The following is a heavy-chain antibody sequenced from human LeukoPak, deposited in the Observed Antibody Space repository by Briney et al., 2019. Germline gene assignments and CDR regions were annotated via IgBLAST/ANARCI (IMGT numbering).Heavy chain of an antibody. CDR1: GYTFTGYY. V-gene: IGHV1-2*02. Sequence: ASVKVSCKASGYTFTGYYMHWVRQAPGQGLEWMGWINPNSGGTNYAQKFQGRVTMTRDTSISTAYMELSRLRSDDTAVYYCARDSSYYDFWSAQRNNWFDPWGQGTLVTVSS. CDR2: INPNSGGT. D-gene: IGHD3-3*01. CDR3: ARDSSYYDFWSAQRNNWFDP. J-gene: IGHJ5*02.